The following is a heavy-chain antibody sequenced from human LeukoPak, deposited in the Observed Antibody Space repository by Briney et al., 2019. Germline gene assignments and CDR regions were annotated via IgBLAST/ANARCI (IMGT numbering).Heavy chain of an antibody. Sequence: SETLSLTCTVSGGSISSSDYYWGWIRQPPGKGLEWIGSIYYSGSTYYNPSLKSRLTISVDTSKVQFSLKLSSVTAADTAVYYCARDSCSSTSCRKKFDNWGQGTLVTVSS. J-gene: IGHJ4*02. V-gene: IGHV4-39*07. CDR2: IYYSGST. D-gene: IGHD2-2*01. CDR1: GGSISSSDYY. CDR3: ARDSCSSTSCRKKFDN.